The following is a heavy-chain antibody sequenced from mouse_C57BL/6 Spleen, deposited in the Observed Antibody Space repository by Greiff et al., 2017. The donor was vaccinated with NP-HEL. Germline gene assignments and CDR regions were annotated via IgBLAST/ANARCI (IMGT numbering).Heavy chain of an antibody. Sequence: VQLQQSGPELVKPGASVKISCKASGYSFTGYYMNWVKQSPEKSLEWIGEINPSTGGTTYNQKFKAKATLTVDKSSSTAYMQLKSLTSEDSAVYYCASPFDKGDAMDYWGQGTSVTVAS. CDR2: INPSTGGT. V-gene: IGHV1-42*01. CDR3: ASPFDKGDAMDY. J-gene: IGHJ4*01. CDR1: GYSFTGYY.